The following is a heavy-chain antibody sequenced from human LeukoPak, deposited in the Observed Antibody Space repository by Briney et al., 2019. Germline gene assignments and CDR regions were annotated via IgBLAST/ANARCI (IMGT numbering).Heavy chain of an antibody. CDR3: GKDIGGG. V-gene: IGHV3-43*02. J-gene: IGHJ4*02. D-gene: IGHD2-15*01. Sequence: GGSLRLSCAASGFIFDDYAMVWVRQAPGKGREWVSLISGDGRFTSFADSVRGRFTISRDNNTYSLYLQMKGMRTEDTALYYCGKDIGGGWGQGTLVTVSS. CDR1: GFIFDDYA. CDR2: ISGDGRFT.